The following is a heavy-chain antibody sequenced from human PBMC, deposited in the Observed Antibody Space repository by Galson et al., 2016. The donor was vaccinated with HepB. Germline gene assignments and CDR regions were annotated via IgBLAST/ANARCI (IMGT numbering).Heavy chain of an antibody. J-gene: IGHJ4*02. V-gene: IGHV3-48*02. D-gene: IGHD6-13*01. Sequence: SLRLSCAASGFTFISYNMNWVRQAPGKGLEWISYISSSGGTIYYADSVKGRFTISRDNAKNSLYLQVNSLRDEDTAVYYCARAGSSWYFDYWGQGTLVTVSS. CDR2: ISSSGGTI. CDR3: ARAGSSWYFDY. CDR1: GFTFISYN.